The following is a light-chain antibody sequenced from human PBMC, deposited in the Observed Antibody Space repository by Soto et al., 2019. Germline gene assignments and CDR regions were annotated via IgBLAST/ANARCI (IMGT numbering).Light chain of an antibody. CDR1: QSISSS. CDR3: QQSYTAPSIT. J-gene: IGKJ5*01. Sequence: IQITQSPSSLSASVGYKVTRSCRASQSISSSLNWYQQKSGKAPNLLIYGVSRLQGGVPSRFSGSGSGTDFTLSISSLQPEDFATYYCQQSYTAPSITFGQGTRLEIK. CDR2: GVS. V-gene: IGKV1-39*01.